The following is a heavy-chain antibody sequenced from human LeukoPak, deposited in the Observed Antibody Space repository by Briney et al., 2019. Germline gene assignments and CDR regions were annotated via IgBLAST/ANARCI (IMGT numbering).Heavy chain of an antibody. CDR3: TNRGVSLGAFDI. D-gene: IGHD3-10*01. J-gene: IGHJ3*02. V-gene: IGHV3-23*01. CDR2: ISGDARDT. CDR1: GFTFSSHG. Sequence: PGGSLRLSCAASGFTFSSHGMNWVRQAPGKGLEWVSAISGDARDTCYADSVKGRFTVSRDNSKNTLYLQMNGLRVEDTAVYYCTNRGVSLGAFDIWGQGTMVSVSS.